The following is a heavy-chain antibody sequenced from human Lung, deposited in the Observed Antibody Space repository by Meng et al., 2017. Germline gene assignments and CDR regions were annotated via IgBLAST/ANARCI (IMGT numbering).Heavy chain of an antibody. D-gene: IGHD6-19*01. CDR3: ARSQQWLDS. Sequence: QVYMQQSGQALVKHSQTLTLTCAISGDSVSRNSAAWNWIRQSPSRGLEWLGRTYYRSKWYNGYAVSVRSRITINPGTSKNQFSLQLNSVTPEDTAVYYCARSQQWLDSWGQGTLVTVSS. CDR2: TYYRSKWYN. CDR1: GDSVSRNSAA. J-gene: IGHJ4*02. V-gene: IGHV6-1*01.